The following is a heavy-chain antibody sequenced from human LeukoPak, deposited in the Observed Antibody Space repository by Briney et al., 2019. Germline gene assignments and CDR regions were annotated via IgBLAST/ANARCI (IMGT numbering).Heavy chain of an antibody. CDR3: ARDRVDIVATTNFDY. CDR2: ISHDGSKK. Sequence: GRSLRLSCAASGFTFSSYAMHWVRQAPGKGLEWVAVISHDGSKKYYGDSVQGRFTISRDNSKNTLYLRMNSLRAEDTAVYYCARDRVDIVATTNFDYWGQGILVTVSS. V-gene: IGHV3-30-3*01. CDR1: GFTFSSYA. J-gene: IGHJ4*02. D-gene: IGHD5-12*01.